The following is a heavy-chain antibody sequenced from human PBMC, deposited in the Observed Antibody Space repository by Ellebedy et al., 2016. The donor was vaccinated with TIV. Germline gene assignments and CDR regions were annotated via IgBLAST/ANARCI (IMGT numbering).Heavy chain of an antibody. CDR1: GFTFSSYG. D-gene: IGHD2-21*01. J-gene: IGHJ2*01. Sequence: GESLKISCAASGFTFSSYGMHWVRRTPGKGLEWVAVIAFDGSITYYRDSVKGRFTLSRDNSKNTLYLQMNSLRPEDTAVYYCAKEPKKHVAPWYFDLWGRGTLVTVSS. CDR2: IAFDGSIT. CDR3: AKEPKKHVAPWYFDL. V-gene: IGHV3-30*18.